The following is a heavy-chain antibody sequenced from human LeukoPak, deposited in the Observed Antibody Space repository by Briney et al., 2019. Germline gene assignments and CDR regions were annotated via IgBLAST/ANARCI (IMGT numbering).Heavy chain of an antibody. V-gene: IGHV3-23*01. Sequence: QTGGSLRLSCAASGFTFSSYTMSWVRQAPGKGLERVSGISGRSDSIYYADSVEGRFTISRDYSKSTVDLQMNSLRAEDTAVYYCAREKWERHHCGVDVWGQGTMVTVSS. J-gene: IGHJ6*02. CDR1: GFTFSSYT. CDR2: ISGRSDSI. CDR3: AREKWERHHCGVDV. D-gene: IGHD1-26*01.